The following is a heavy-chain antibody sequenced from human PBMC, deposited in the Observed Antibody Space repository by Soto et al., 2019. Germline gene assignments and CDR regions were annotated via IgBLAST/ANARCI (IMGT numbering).Heavy chain of an antibody. CDR1: GFTFSSYG. V-gene: IGHV3-30*18. J-gene: IGHJ6*02. CDR2: ISYDGSNK. Sequence: GGSLRLSCAASGFTFSSYGMHWVRQAPGKGLEWVAVISYDGSNKYYADSVKGRFTISRDNSKNTLYLQMNSLRAEDTTVYYCAKDLSRGYSGYPGYYYGMDVWGQGTTVTVSS. CDR3: AKDLSRGYSGYPGYYYGMDV. D-gene: IGHD5-12*01.